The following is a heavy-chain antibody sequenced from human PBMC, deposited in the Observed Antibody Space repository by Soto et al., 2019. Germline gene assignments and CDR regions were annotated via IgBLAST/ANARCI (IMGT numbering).Heavy chain of an antibody. V-gene: IGHV1-46*01. Sequence: ASVKVSCKASGYTFTSYYMHWVRQAPGQGLEWMGIINPSGGSTSYAQKFQGRVTMTRDTSTSTVYMELSSLRSEDTAVYYCARVRTPGIAAAVFDYWGQGTLVTVSS. CDR3: ARVRTPGIAAAVFDY. CDR2: INPSGGST. CDR1: GYTFTSYY. D-gene: IGHD6-13*01. J-gene: IGHJ4*02.